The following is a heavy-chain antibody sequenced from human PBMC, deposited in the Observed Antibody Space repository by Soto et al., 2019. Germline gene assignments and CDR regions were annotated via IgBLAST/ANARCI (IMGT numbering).Heavy chain of an antibody. V-gene: IGHV3-23*01. D-gene: IGHD2-21*01. CDR3: AKDAVYRDGLWLMDS. Sequence: PRLSCAASGFTISTYAMTWVRQAPGKGLECVSGVTGSGSQIYYADSVKGRFTISKDNSKNTLYLQMSSLREEDTALYYCAKDAVYRDGLWLMDSWGQGTLVTVSS. CDR2: VTGSGSQI. CDR1: GFTISTYA. J-gene: IGHJ5*02.